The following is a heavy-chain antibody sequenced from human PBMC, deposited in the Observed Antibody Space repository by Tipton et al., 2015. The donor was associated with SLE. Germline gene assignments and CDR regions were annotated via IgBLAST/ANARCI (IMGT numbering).Heavy chain of an antibody. CDR1: GGSFSGYY. V-gene: IGHV4-34*01. Sequence: TLSLTCTVSGGSFSGYYWSWIRQPPGKGLEWIGEINHRGSTNYNPSPKSRVTISVDTSKNQFSLKLSSVTAADTAVYYCARDGLELRWSNYYGMDVWGQGTTVTVSS. CDR3: ARDGLELRWSNYYGMDV. J-gene: IGHJ6*02. CDR2: INHRGST. D-gene: IGHD4-23*01.